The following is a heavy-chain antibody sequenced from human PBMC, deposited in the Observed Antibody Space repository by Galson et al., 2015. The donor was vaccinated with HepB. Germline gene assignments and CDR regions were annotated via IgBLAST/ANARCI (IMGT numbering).Heavy chain of an antibody. CDR3: ARDPKPVRFLEWFVDY. V-gene: IGHV3-33*01. CDR1: GFTFSSYG. D-gene: IGHD3-3*01. Sequence: SLRLSCAASGFTFSSYGMHWVRQAPGKGLEWVAVIWYDGSNKYYADSVKGRFTISRDNSKNTLYLQMNSLRAEDTAVYYCARDPKPVRFLEWFVDYWGQGTLVTVSS. J-gene: IGHJ4*02. CDR2: IWYDGSNK.